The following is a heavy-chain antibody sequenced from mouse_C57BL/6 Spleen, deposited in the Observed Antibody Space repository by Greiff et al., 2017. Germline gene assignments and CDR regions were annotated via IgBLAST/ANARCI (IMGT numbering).Heavy chain of an antibody. Sequence: EVQLVESGGGLVKPGGSLKLSCAASGFTFSSYAMSLVRQTPEKRLEWVATISDGGSYTYYPDNVKGRFTISRDNAKNNLYLQMSHLKSEDTAMYYCAREGGLYYDYDDWYFDVWGTGTTVTVSS. V-gene: IGHV5-4*01. D-gene: IGHD2-4*01. CDR3: AREGGLYYDYDDWYFDV. CDR1: GFTFSSYA. CDR2: ISDGGSYT. J-gene: IGHJ1*03.